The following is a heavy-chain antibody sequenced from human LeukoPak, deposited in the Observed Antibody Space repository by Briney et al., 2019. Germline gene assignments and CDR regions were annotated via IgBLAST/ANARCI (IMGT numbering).Heavy chain of an antibody. CDR2: ISYDGSNK. V-gene: IGHV3-30-3*01. Sequence: PGRSLRLSCAAAGFTFSSYAMHWVRQAPGEGLEWVAVISYDGSNKYYADSVKGRFTISRDNSKNTLYLQMNSLRAEDTAVYYCARVPLSYYYDSSGYYNPPGYWGQGTLVTVSS. CDR1: GFTFSSYA. CDR3: ARVPLSYYYDSSGYYNPPGY. D-gene: IGHD3-22*01. J-gene: IGHJ4*02.